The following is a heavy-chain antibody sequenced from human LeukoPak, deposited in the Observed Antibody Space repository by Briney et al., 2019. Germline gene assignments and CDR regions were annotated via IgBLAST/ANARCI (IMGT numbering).Heavy chain of an antibody. CDR2: IYYSGST. Sequence: SETLSLTCTVSGGSISSYYWSWIRQPPGKGLEWIGYIYYSGSTDYNPSLKSRVTISVDTSKNQFSLKLSSVTAADTAVYYCAIAAAGVDYWGQGTLVTVSS. CDR1: GGSISSYY. D-gene: IGHD6-13*01. V-gene: IGHV4-59*01. J-gene: IGHJ4*02. CDR3: AIAAAGVDY.